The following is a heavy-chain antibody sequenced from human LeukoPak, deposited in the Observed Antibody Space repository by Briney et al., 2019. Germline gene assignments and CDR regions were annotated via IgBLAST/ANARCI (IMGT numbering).Heavy chain of an antibody. CDR3: ARDPRDGYYYFDY. J-gene: IGHJ4*02. CDR1: GFIFSKYH. V-gene: IGHV3-30*02. CDR2: ITDEGNDK. D-gene: IGHD5-24*01. Sequence: GGSLRLSCAASGFIFSKYHIHWVRQAPGKGLEWVAWITDEGNDKNYADSLKGRFTISRDKSKNTAYLQMSSLRAEDTAVYYCARDPRDGYYYFDYWGQGTLVTVS.